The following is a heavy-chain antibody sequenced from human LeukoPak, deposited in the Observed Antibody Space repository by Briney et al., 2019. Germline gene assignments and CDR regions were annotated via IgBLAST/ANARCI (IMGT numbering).Heavy chain of an antibody. V-gene: IGHV3-48*01. Sequence: GGSLRLSCAASGFTFRTYSMNWVRQAPGKGLEWVSYISRSATTRYYADSVEGRFTISRDNAKNSLYLQMNSLRAEDTAVYYCARDGPDYSYGFDYWGQGTLVTVSS. J-gene: IGHJ4*02. CDR1: GFTFRTYS. CDR3: ARDGPDYSYGFDY. D-gene: IGHD5-18*01. CDR2: ISRSATTR.